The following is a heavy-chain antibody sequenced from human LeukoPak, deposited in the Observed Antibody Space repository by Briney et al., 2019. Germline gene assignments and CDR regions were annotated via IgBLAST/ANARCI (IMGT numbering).Heavy chain of an antibody. V-gene: IGHV5-51*01. Sequence: GESLKISCQGSGYSFLNYWIGWVRQMPGKGLEWMGVIYPGDSDTRYSPSFQGRINISADTSIDTAYLQWSSLKASDTAMYYCARRSLYYYDSSGYYFDYWGRGTLVTVSS. CDR3: ARRSLYYYDSSGYYFDY. D-gene: IGHD3-22*01. CDR1: GYSFLNYW. CDR2: IYPGDSDT. J-gene: IGHJ4*02.